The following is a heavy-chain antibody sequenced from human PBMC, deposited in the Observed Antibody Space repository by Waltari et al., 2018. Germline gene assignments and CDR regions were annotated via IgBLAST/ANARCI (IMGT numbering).Heavy chain of an antibody. Sequence: QEKLVESGGGVVQSGRSLKLSCEASGFSFTNYGMHWVRQAPGKGREGVAIIWYDGSKKYYADSGKGRFDISRDNSRNTLYLQMDSLRAEDTDVDCCARDQYGESFYYAMNVWGQGAAVTVSS. CDR1: GFSFTNYG. D-gene: IGHD1-26*01. V-gene: IGHV3-33*01. CDR3: ARDQYGESFYYAMNV. J-gene: IGHJ6*02. CDR2: IWYDGSKK.